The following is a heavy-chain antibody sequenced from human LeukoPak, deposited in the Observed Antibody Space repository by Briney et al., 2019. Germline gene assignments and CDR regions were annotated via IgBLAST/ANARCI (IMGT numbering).Heavy chain of an antibody. CDR1: GFTFSSYG. D-gene: IGHD2-15*01. V-gene: IGHV3-30*18. CDR3: AKSVYCSGGSCYAFDY. J-gene: IGHJ4*02. CDR2: ISYDGSNK. Sequence: GRSLRLSCAASGFTFSSYGMHWVRQAPGKGLEWVAVISYDGSNKYYADSVKGRFTISRDNSKNTLYLQMNSLRAEDTAVYYCAKSVYCSGGSCYAFDYWGQGTLVTVSS.